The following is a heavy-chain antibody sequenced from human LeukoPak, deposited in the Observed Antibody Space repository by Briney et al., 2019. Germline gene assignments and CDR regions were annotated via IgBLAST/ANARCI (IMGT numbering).Heavy chain of an antibody. D-gene: IGHD3-16*02. CDR1: GYTFTGYY. CDR2: INPNSGGI. Sequence: ASVKVSCKASGYTFTGYYMHWVRQAPGQGLEWMGRINPNSGGINYAQKFQGRVTMTRDTSISTAYMELSRLRSDDTAVYYCARGGYYDYVWGSYRYFDYWGQGTLVTVSS. J-gene: IGHJ4*02. CDR3: ARGGYYDYVWGSYRYFDY. V-gene: IGHV1-2*06.